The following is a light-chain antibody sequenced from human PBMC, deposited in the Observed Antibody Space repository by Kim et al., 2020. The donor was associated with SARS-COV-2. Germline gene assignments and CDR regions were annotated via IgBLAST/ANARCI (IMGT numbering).Light chain of an antibody. CDR1: KVGEKY. J-gene: IGLJ2*01. CDR3: QASDSGTVV. Sequence: GSPGQTSSITCSGDKVGEKYVYWYQQKAGQSPVLVMYEDAKRPSGIPERFSGSNSGNTATLTISGTQAMDEADYYCQASDSGTVVFGGGTQLTVL. CDR2: EDA. V-gene: IGLV3-1*01.